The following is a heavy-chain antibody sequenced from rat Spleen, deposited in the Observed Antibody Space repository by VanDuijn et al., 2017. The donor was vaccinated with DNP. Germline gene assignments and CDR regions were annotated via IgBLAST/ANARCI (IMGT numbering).Heavy chain of an antibody. Sequence: EVKFVESGGGLVQPGRSLKLSCAASGFIFYDFWMGWVRQAPGKGLEWNGEVNKDSRRIHYSPSLKDKFTISRDNAQNTLYLQMSKLGSEDTAIYYCAKGPNYGGDSDYFDYWGQGVMVTVSS. CDR2: VNKDSRRI. J-gene: IGHJ2*01. D-gene: IGHD1-11*01. CDR3: AKGPNYGGDSDYFDY. V-gene: IGHV4-2*01. CDR1: GFIFYDFW.